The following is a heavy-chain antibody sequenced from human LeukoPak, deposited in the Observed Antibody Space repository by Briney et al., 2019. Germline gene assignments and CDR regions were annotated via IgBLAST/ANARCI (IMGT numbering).Heavy chain of an antibody. V-gene: IGHV3-15*07. CDR3: TWWQWLVREDAFDI. CDR1: GFTFSSYA. Sequence: GGSLRLSCAASGFTFSSYAMNWVRQAPGKGLEWVGRIKSKTDGGTTDYAAPVKGRFTISRDDSKNTLYLQMNSLKTEDTAVYYCTWWQWLVREDAFDIWGQGTMVTASS. CDR2: IKSKTDGGTT. D-gene: IGHD6-19*01. J-gene: IGHJ3*02.